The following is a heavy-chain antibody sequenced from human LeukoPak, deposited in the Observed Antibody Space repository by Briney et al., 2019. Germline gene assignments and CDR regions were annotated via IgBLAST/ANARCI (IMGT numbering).Heavy chain of an antibody. CDR1: GGSISSGSYY. CDR2: IYTSGST. V-gene: IGHV4-61*02. D-gene: IGHD3-16*01. Sequence: SETLSLTCTVSGGSISSGSYYWSWIRQPAGKGLEWIGRIYTSGSTNYNPSLKSRVTISVDTSKNQFSLKLSSVAAADTAVYYCASYAGGYWGQGTLVTVSS. J-gene: IGHJ4*02. CDR3: ASYAGGY.